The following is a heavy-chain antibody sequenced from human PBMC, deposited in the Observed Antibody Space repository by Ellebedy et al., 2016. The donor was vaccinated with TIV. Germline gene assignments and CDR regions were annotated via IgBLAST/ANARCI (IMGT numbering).Heavy chain of an antibody. J-gene: IGHJ3*02. D-gene: IGHD3-10*01. V-gene: IGHV4-39*01. CDR3: ARWQRNHGSGSSLPWRAFDI. CDR1: NGSIRSSPYY. CDR2: IYYSGST. Sequence: MPSETLSLTCSVSNGSIRSSPYYWGWIRQPPGRGLEWIGSIYYSGSTYYNPSLKARLTLSVDPSRNQFSLTLSSVTAADKAVHYCARWQRNHGSGSSLPWRAFDIWGQGTLVTVSS.